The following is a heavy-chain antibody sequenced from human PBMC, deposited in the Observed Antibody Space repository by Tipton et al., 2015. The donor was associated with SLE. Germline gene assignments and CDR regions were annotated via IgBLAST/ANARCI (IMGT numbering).Heavy chain of an antibody. J-gene: IGHJ4*02. CDR1: GGSISSYY. Sequence: LRLSCTVSGGSISSYYWSWIRQPPGKGLEWIGYIHYSGSTNYNPSLKSRVTISVDTSKNQFSLKLSSVTAADTAVYYCARWAGPTVNFDYWGQGTLVTVSS. CDR3: ARWAGPTVNFDY. CDR2: IHYSGST. V-gene: IGHV4-59*01. D-gene: IGHD4-11*01.